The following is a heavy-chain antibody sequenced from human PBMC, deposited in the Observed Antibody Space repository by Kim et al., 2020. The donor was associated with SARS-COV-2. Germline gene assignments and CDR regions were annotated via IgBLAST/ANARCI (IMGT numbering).Heavy chain of an antibody. CDR3: ARDPYYGSESYSWFDP. D-gene: IGHD3-10*01. CDR1: GFTFSSYS. Sequence: GGSLRLSCAASGFTFSSYSMNWVRQAPGKGLEWVSYISSSSSTIYYADSVKGRFTISRDNAKNSLYLQMNSLRDEDTAVYYCARDPYYGSESYSWFDPWGQGTLVTVSS. CDR2: ISSSSSTI. J-gene: IGHJ5*02. V-gene: IGHV3-48*02.